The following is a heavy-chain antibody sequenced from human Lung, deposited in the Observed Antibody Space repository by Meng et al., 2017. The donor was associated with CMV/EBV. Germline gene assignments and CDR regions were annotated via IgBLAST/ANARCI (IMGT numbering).Heavy chain of an antibody. CDR2: IYYTGST. Sequence: GQLQESGPGLVKPSQTLSLTCTVSGGSIGSGGYYWSWIRQHPGKGLEWIGYIYYTGSTFYNPSLKSRVTISVDTSKNQFSLKLIPATAADTAVYYCAREAGRDGYATPKFDHWGQGTLVTVSS. V-gene: IGHV4-31*03. D-gene: IGHD5-24*01. CDR1: GGSIGSGGYY. J-gene: IGHJ4*02. CDR3: AREAGRDGYATPKFDH.